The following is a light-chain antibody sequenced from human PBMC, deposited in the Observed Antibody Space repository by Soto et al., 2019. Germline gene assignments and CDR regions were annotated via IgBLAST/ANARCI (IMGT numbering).Light chain of an antibody. Sequence: QPVLTQSPSASASLGASVKLTCTLSSGHSSFAIAWHQQQPEKVPRYLMKVNSDGSHNKGDGIPDRFSGSSSGAERYLTISSLQSEDEADYYCQTWGTGIRVFGGGTKLTVL. CDR3: QTWGTGIRV. CDR1: SGHSSFA. J-gene: IGLJ3*02. CDR2: VNSDGSH. V-gene: IGLV4-69*01.